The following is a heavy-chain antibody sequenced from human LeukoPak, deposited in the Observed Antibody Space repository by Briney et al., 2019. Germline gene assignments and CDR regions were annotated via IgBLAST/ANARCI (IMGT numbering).Heavy chain of an antibody. V-gene: IGHV1-2*02. Sequence: ASLNVSCKASGYTFTEYNIHWVRQAPGQGREWMGWINPNSGGTNYAQKFQGRVTMTRDTSISTAYMELSRLRSDDTAVYYCAREEGIVLMVYAILDAFDIWGQGTMVTVSS. CDR2: INPNSGGT. CDR3: AREEGIVLMVYAILDAFDI. J-gene: IGHJ3*02. CDR1: GYTFTEYN. D-gene: IGHD2-8*01.